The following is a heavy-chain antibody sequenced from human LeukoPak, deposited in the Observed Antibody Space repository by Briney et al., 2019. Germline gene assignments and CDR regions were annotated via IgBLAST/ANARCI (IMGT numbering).Heavy chain of an antibody. Sequence: GASVKVSCKASGYTFTSYYMHWVRQAPGQGLEWMGIINPSGGSTSYAQKFQGRVTMTEDTSTDTAYMELSSLRSEDTAVYYCATSDGKDYYYYYMDVWGKGTTVTISS. CDR2: INPSGGST. CDR3: ATSDGKDYYYYYMDV. D-gene: IGHD4-23*01. CDR1: GYTFTSYY. J-gene: IGHJ6*03. V-gene: IGHV1-46*01.